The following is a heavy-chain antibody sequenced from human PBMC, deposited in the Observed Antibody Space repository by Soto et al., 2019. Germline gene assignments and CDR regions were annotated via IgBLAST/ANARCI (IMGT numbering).Heavy chain of an antibody. V-gene: IGHV4-4*02. D-gene: IGHD6-19*01. CDR3: ARHIAVTGTRGLDY. Sequence: QVQLQESGPGLVKPSGTLSLTCAVSGGSISSSNWWRWVRQPPGKGLEWIGEIYHSGTANYNPSLKRRVTISMDKSNNQISLDLSSVTAADSAVYFCARHIAVTGTRGLDYWGQGTLVTVSS. CDR1: GGSISSSNW. J-gene: IGHJ4*02. CDR2: IYHSGTA.